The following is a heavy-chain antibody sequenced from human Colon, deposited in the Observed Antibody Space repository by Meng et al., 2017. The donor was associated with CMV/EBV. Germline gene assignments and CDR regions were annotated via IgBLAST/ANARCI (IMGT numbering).Heavy chain of an antibody. J-gene: IGHJ4*02. CDR1: GFTFSSYA. V-gene: IGHV3-74*01. D-gene: IGHD2-2*01. Sequence: GESLKISCAASGFTFSSYAMHWVRQAPGKGLVWVSRVNLDGSTRSYADSVKGRFTVSRDNAKNMLYLQMNTLRDEDTAVYYCASCSSTSCYGYWGQGTLVTVSS. CDR3: ASCSSTSCYGY. CDR2: VNLDGSTR.